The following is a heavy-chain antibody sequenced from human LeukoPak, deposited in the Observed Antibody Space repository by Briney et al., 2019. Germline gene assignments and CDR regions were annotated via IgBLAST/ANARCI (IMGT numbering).Heavy chain of an antibody. CDR2: IYHSGST. D-gene: IGHD3-22*01. Sequence: SETLSLTCTVSGYSISSGYYWGWIRQPPGKGLEWIGSIYHSGSTYYNPSLKSRVTISVDTSRNQFSLKLSSVIAADTAVDYGARDDSSGYYVDYWGQGTLVTVSS. J-gene: IGHJ4*02. V-gene: IGHV4-38-2*02. CDR1: GYSISSGYY. CDR3: ARDDSSGYYVDY.